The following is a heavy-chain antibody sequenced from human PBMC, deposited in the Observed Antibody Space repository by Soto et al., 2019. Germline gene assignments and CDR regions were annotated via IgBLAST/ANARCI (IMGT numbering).Heavy chain of an antibody. J-gene: IGHJ6*02. D-gene: IGHD4-4*01. CDR1: GYSFTSYW. CDR2: IDPSDSYT. V-gene: IGHV5-10-1*01. CDR3: ARDYSNSTSPPYSYYGTDV. Sequence: PGESLKISCKCSGYSFTSYWISWVRQMPGKGLEWMGSIDPSDSYTNYSPSFQGHVTISADKSISTAYLQWSSLKASDTAMYYCARDYSNSTSPPYSYYGTDVWGQGTTVTVSS.